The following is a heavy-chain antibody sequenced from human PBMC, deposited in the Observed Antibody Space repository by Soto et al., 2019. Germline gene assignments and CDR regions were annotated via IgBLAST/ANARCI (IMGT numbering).Heavy chain of an antibody. CDR1: GGSLSSYY. Sequence: QVQLQESGPVLVKPSETLSLTCTVSGGSLSSYYWSWIRQPPGKGLEWIGYFYYSGSTNYNPSLKRRVTISVDTSKDQFSLKLSSATAADAAVYYCARAYEFDRHCGGGSCYSCAFRIWGQGTMVTVSS. D-gene: IGHD2-15*01. V-gene: IGHV4-59*01. J-gene: IGHJ3*02. CDR3: ARAYEFDRHCGGGSCYSCAFRI. CDR2: FYYSGST.